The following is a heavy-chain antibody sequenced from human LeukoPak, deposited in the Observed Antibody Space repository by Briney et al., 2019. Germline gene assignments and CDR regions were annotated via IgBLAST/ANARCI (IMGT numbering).Heavy chain of an antibody. CDR2: ISGYNGNT. Sequence: ASVKVSCKVSGYTFTSYGISWVRQAPGQGLEWMGWISGYNGNTNYAQKLQGRVTMTTDTSTSTVYMELRSLRSDDTAVYYCARVLTGSGWYKDYWGQGTLVTVSS. J-gene: IGHJ4*02. V-gene: IGHV1-18*04. CDR1: GYTFTSYG. CDR3: ARVLTGSGWYKDY. D-gene: IGHD6-19*01.